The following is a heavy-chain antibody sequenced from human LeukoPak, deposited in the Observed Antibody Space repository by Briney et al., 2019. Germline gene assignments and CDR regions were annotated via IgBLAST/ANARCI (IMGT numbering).Heavy chain of an antibody. CDR2: VYYSGST. V-gene: IGHV4-59*11. CDR1: GGPISSHY. D-gene: IGHD1-26*01. Sequence: SETLSLTCTVSGGPISSHYWIWIRQPPGKGLEWIGYVYYSGSTDHNPSLKARVTMSVDTSKNLLSLNLRSVTAADTAVYYCAREVGVGATTGWSDPWGQGTLVTVSS. CDR3: AREVGVGATTGWSDP. J-gene: IGHJ5*02.